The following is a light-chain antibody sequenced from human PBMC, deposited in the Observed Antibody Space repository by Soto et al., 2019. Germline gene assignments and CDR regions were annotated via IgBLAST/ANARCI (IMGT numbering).Light chain of an antibody. V-gene: IGKV3-20*01. Sequence: EIVLTQSPGTLSLSPGERATLSCRASQSVSSSYLAWYQQKPGQAPRLLIYGASTRATGTPDRFSGTGSGTDFTLTISGLEPEDFAVFYCQQYGNTPWTFGQGTKVDIK. CDR3: QQYGNTPWT. CDR2: GAS. CDR1: QSVSSSY. J-gene: IGKJ1*01.